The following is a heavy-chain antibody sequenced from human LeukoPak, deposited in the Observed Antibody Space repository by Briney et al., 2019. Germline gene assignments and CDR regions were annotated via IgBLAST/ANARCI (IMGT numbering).Heavy chain of an antibody. D-gene: IGHD2-15*01. V-gene: IGHV3-48*01. J-gene: IGHJ4*02. Sequence: GGSLRLSCAASGFTFSTYSMNWVRQAPGKGLEWVSYISSSSSTIYYADSVKGRFTISRDSAKNSLYLQMNSLRAEDTAVYYCARVSQTPGGRGYFDYWGQGTLVTVSS. CDR3: ARVSQTPGGRGYFDY. CDR2: ISSSSSTI. CDR1: GFTFSTYS.